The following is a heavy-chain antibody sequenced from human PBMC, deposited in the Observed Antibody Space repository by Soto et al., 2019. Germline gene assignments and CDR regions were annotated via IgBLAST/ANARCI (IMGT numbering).Heavy chain of an antibody. Sequence: EVQLLESGGGLVQPGGSLRLSCTASGFTFSNYAMNWVRQAPGKGLEWVSTLSGSGSSTYYADSVKGRFTISRDNSKNTLYLQMNNLRAEDTAIYYCAEVPLKPQVFDYWGQGTLVTVSS. CDR2: LSGSGSST. CDR3: AEVPLKPQVFDY. V-gene: IGHV3-23*01. J-gene: IGHJ4*02. CDR1: GFTFSNYA.